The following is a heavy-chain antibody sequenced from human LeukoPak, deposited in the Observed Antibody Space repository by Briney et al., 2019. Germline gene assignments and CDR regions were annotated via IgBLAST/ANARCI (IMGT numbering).Heavy chain of an antibody. V-gene: IGHV1-3*01. CDR2: INAGNGNT. CDR3: ARGRWSATTASYYLDF. D-gene: IGHD5-24*01. Sequence: ASVKVSCKASEYAFTDYAINWVRQAPGQRLEWMGWINAGNGNTRYSQRFQGRVTITRDTSASTAYMELSSLTSEDTAVYYCARGRWSATTASYYLDFWGQGTLVTVSS. CDR1: EYAFTDYA. J-gene: IGHJ4*02.